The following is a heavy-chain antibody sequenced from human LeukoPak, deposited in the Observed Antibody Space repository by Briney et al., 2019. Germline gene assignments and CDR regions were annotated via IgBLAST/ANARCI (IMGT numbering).Heavy chain of an antibody. CDR2: IYHSGST. J-gene: IGHJ4*02. CDR3: ARHTGIVVVPAAMGLDY. V-gene: IGHV4-4*02. CDR1: GGSISSSNW. Sequence: PSGTLSLTCAVSGGSISSSNWWSWVRQPPGKGLEWIGEIYHSGSTNYNPSLKSRVTISVDKSKNQFSLKLSSVTAADTAVYYCARHTGIVVVPAAMGLDYWGQGTLVTVSS. D-gene: IGHD2-2*01.